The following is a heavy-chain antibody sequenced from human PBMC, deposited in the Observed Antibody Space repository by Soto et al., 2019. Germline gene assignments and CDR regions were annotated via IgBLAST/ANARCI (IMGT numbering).Heavy chain of an antibody. CDR2: INHSGST. J-gene: IGHJ6*02. CDR1: GGSFSGYY. D-gene: IGHD2-2*01. V-gene: IGHV4-34*01. Sequence: QVQLQQWGAGLLKPSETLSLTCAVYGGSFSGYYWSWIRQPPGKGLEWIGEINHSGSTNYNPSLKSRVTISVDTSKNQFSLKLSSVTAADTAVYYCARGRCSSTSCYYPYYYGMGVWGQGTTVTVSS. CDR3: ARGRCSSTSCYYPYYYGMGV.